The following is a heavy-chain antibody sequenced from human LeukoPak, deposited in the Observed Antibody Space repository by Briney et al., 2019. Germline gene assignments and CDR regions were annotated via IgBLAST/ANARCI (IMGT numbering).Heavy chain of an antibody. Sequence: GGSLRLSCAASGFTFSSYSMNWVRQAPGKGLEWVSSISSSSSYIYYADSVKGRFTISRDNAKNSLYLQMNSLRAEDTAVYYCARAAYSGSSYYYYYYMDVWGKGTTVTISS. CDR3: ARAAYSGSSYYYYYYMDV. D-gene: IGHD1-26*01. V-gene: IGHV3-21*01. CDR2: ISSSSSYI. CDR1: GFTFSSYS. J-gene: IGHJ6*03.